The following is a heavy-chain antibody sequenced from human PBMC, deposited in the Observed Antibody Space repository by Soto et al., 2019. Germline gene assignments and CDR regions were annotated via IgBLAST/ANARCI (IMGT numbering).Heavy chain of an antibody. V-gene: IGHV4-30-2*01. J-gene: IGHJ4*02. CDR2: IYHSGST. CDR1: GCSISSGGYS. CDR3: ARHLGGRPDY. D-gene: IGHD1-26*01. Sequence: PSETLSLTCAFSGCSISSGGYSGSWIRQPPGKGLEWIGYIYHSGSTYYNPSLKSRVTISVDRSKNQFSLKLSSVTAADTAVYYCARHLGGRPDYWGQGILVTVSS.